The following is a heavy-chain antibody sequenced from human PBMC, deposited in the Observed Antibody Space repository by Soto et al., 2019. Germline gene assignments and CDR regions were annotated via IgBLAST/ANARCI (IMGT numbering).Heavy chain of an antibody. V-gene: IGHV1-69*01. CDR3: ATLGERSWFDP. D-gene: IGHD3-10*01. CDR2: IVPLFGST. J-gene: IGHJ5*02. CDR1: GGAFNSKA. Sequence: QEQLVQSGAEVRKLGSSVKVSCKASGGAFNSKAIALGRQAPGQGLEWLGGIVPLFGSTDYAQRFQGRLTMTADEFSDTVYMELISLRPEDTVVYFGATLGERSWFDPWGQGTLVTVSS.